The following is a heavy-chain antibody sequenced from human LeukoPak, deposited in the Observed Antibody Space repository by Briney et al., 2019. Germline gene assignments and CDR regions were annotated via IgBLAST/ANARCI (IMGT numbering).Heavy chain of an antibody. CDR3: ARDRVITVYDSDHIYYMDV. CDR2: IYSGGST. V-gene: IGHV3-53*01. Sequence: GGSLRLSCAASGFTVSSNYMSWVRQAPGKGLEWVSVIYSGGSTYYADSVKGRFTISRDNSKNTLCLQMNSLRAEDTAVYYCARDRVITVYDSDHIYYMDVWGKGTTVTVSS. CDR1: GFTVSSNY. J-gene: IGHJ6*03. D-gene: IGHD4-11*01.